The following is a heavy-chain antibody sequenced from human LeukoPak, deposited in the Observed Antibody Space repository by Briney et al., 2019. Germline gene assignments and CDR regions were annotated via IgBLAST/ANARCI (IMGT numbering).Heavy chain of an antibody. CDR2: ISVTGSST. J-gene: IGHJ4*02. D-gene: IGHD6-19*01. CDR1: GFTFISYA. V-gene: IGHV3-23*01. Sequence: PGGSLRLSCAASGFTFISYAMNWVRQAPGKGLEWVSSISVTGSSTYYADSVKGRFTISIDNSKNTLDLQMNSLRAEDTALYYCAKDRGSTGWSDYWGQGTLVTVSS. CDR3: AKDRGSTGWSDY.